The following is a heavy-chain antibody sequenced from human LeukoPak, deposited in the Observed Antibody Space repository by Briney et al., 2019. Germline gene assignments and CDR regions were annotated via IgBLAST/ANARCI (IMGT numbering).Heavy chain of an antibody. CDR1: GFTVSSNY. CDR2: IYSGGST. CDR3: ARASYCTNGVCYRGILDY. Sequence: QTGGSLRLSCAASGFTVSSNYMSWVRQAPGKGLEWVSVIYSGGSTYYADSVKGRFTISRDNSKNTLYLQMNSLRAEDTAVYYCARASYCTNGVCYRGILDYWGQGTLVTVSS. V-gene: IGHV3-66*01. J-gene: IGHJ4*02. D-gene: IGHD2-8*01.